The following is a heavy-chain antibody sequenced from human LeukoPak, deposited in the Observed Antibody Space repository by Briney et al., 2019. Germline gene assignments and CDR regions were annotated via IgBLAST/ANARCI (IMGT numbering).Heavy chain of an antibody. J-gene: IGHJ4*02. V-gene: IGHV4-34*01. CDR2: INHSGST. CDR3: ARAGLYGDFDY. CDR1: GGSFSGYY. Sequence: PSETLSLTCAVYGGSFSGYYWSWIRQPPGKGLEWIGEINHSGSTNYNPSLKSRVTISVDTSKNQFSLKLSSVTAADTAVYCCARAGLYGDFDYWGQGTLVTVSS. D-gene: IGHD4-17*01.